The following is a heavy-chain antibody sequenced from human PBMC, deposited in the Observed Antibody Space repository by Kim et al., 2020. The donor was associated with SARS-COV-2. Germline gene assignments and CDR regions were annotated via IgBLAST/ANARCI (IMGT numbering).Heavy chain of an antibody. V-gene: IGHV3-11*06. Sequence: RFTISRDNAKNSLYLQMNSLGAEDTAVYYCARDRDRVATTHYYYYYGMDVWGQGTTVTVSS. D-gene: IGHD5-12*01. J-gene: IGHJ6*02. CDR3: ARDRDRVATTHYYYYYGMDV.